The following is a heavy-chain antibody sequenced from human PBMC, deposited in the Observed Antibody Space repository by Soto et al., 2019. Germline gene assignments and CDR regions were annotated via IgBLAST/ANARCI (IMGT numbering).Heavy chain of an antibody. CDR3: VRRGGLLAEAFDV. CDR2: IKNKADNYAT. D-gene: IGHD5-12*01. Sequence: VQLVESGGGLVQPGGSLKLSCAASGFTFSASALHWVRQASGTGLEWVGHIKNKADNYATSYGASMKGSVTVSRDDSKNTAYLQMNSLTTEDTDVYYCVRRGGLLAEAFDVWGQGTMVTVSS. J-gene: IGHJ3*01. CDR1: GFTFSASA. V-gene: IGHV3-73*01.